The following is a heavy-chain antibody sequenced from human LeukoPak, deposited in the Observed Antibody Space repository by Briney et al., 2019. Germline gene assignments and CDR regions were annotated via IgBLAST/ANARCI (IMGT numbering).Heavy chain of an antibody. V-gene: IGHV1-69*04. Sequence: GASVKVSCKASGGTFSSYAISWVRQAPGQGLEWMGRIIPILGIANYAQKFQGRVTITADKSTSTAYMELSSPRSEDTAVYYCARGVVVVAAKDNWFDPWGQGTLVTVSS. CDR3: ARGVVVVAAKDNWFDP. CDR2: IIPILGIA. CDR1: GGTFSSYA. J-gene: IGHJ5*02. D-gene: IGHD2-15*01.